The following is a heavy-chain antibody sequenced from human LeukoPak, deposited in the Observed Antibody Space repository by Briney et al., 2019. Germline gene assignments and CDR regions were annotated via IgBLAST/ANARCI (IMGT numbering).Heavy chain of an antibody. V-gene: IGHV4-59*08. CDR2: IHDSGTT. J-gene: IGHJ6*02. D-gene: IGHD5-18*01. CDR1: GGSISSFY. Sequence: PSETLSLTCTVSGGSISSFYWSWIRQPPGKGLEWIGYIHDSGTTNSNPSLKSRVTISLATSKNQFSLKLTSGTAADTAVYYCARLYGYTYGHGGMDVWGQGTTVTVSS. CDR3: ARLYGYTYGHGGMDV.